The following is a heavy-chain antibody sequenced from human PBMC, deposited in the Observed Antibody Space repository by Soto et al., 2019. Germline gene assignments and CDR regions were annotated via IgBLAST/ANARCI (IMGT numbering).Heavy chain of an antibody. CDR1: GCSISSYY. CDR3: ASTKGQCLLGYYYYYMDV. CDR2: SYYSGST. Sequence: QVQLQESGPGLVKPSETLSLTCTVSGCSISSYYWCWIRQPPGKGLEWIGYSYYSGSTNYNPSLKRRVTISVDTSKNQFSLNLSSVTAADTAVYYCASTKGQCLLGYYYYYMDVWGNGTTVTVSS. D-gene: IGHD6-19*01. J-gene: IGHJ6*03. V-gene: IGHV4-59*08.